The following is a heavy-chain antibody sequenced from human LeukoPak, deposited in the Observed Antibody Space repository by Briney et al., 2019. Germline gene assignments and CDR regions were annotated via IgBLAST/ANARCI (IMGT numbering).Heavy chain of an antibody. CDR3: GIYNSGGY. D-gene: IGHD3-22*01. J-gene: IGHJ4*02. CDR2: ISSDGSST. Sequence: GGSLRLSCAASGFTFSSYWMHWVRQAPGKGLVWVSRISSDGSSTNYADSVKGRFTISRDNAKNTLYLQMNSLRAEDTAVYYCGIYNSGGYWGQGTLVTVSS. V-gene: IGHV3-74*01. CDR1: GFTFSSYW.